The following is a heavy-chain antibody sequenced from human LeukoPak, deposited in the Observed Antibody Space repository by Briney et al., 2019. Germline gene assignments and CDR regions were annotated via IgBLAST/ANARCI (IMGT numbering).Heavy chain of an antibody. J-gene: IGHJ4*02. CDR1: GFTFSNFW. D-gene: IGHD1-26*01. Sequence: PGGSLRLSCATSGFTFSNFWMHWVRQTPGKGLVWFSRINTDGSNTIYADSVKGRFTISRDNAKNTLYLQMNSLRAEDTAVYYCATDQSVAGPTTADYWGQGTLVTVSS. V-gene: IGHV3-74*01. CDR3: ATDQSVAGPTTADY. CDR2: INTDGSNT.